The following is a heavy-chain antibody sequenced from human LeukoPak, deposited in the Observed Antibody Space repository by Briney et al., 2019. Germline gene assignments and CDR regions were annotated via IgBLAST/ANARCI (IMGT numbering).Heavy chain of an antibody. V-gene: IGHV3-30*04. CDR1: GFTFSSYT. CDR2: ISSDESNK. J-gene: IGHJ4*02. D-gene: IGHD6-19*01. Sequence: GGSLRLSCAASGFTFSSYTMHWVRQAPGKGLEWVTVISSDESNKSYADSVKGRFTISRDNSKNTLYLQMNSLRAEDTAVYYCARDVAVAGEFDYWGQGTLVTVSS. CDR3: ARDVAVAGEFDY.